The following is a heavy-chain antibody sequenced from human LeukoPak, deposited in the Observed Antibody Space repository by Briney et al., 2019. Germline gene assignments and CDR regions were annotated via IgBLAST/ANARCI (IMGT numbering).Heavy chain of an antibody. CDR2: IYYSGST. Sequence: SETLSLTCTVSGGSISSHYWSWIRQPPGKGLEWIGYIYYSGSTNYNPSLKSRVTISVDTSKNQFSLKLSSVTAAGTAVYYCAGSSTEVVTATINWGQGTLVTVSS. V-gene: IGHV4-59*11. J-gene: IGHJ4*02. CDR1: GGSISSHY. D-gene: IGHD2-21*02. CDR3: AGSSTEVVTATIN.